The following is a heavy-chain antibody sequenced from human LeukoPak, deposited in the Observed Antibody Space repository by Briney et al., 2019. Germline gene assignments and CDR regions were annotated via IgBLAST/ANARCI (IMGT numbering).Heavy chain of an antibody. CDR2: IYYSGST. CDR1: GGSISSYY. Sequence: PSETLSLTCTVSGGSISSYYWSWIRQPPGKGLEWIGYIYYSGSTNYNPSLKSRVTISVDTSKNQFSLKLSSVTAADTAVYYCARHPFMVRGVIITLYFDYWGQGTLVTVSS. CDR3: ARHPFMVRGVIITLYFDY. V-gene: IGHV4-59*08. D-gene: IGHD3-10*01. J-gene: IGHJ4*02.